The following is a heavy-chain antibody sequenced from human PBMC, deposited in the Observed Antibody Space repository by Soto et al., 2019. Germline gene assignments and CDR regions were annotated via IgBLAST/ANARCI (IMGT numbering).Heavy chain of an antibody. J-gene: IGHJ4*02. V-gene: IGHV2-5*02. CDR1: GFSLSTSGVG. Sequence: QITLKESGPTLVKPTQTLTLTCTFSGFSLSTSGVGVGWIRQPPGKALEWLALIYWDDDKRYSPSLKSRRTITKDTSKNQLVLTMTNMDPVDTATYYCAHRRVDSGGWYYVDYWGQGTLVTVSS. D-gene: IGHD6-19*01. CDR2: IYWDDDK. CDR3: AHRRVDSGGWYYVDY.